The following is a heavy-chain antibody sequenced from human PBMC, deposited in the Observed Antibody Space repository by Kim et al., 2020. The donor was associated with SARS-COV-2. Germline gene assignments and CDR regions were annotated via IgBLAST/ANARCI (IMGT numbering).Heavy chain of an antibody. CDR2: SGST. J-gene: IGHJ4*02. V-gene: IGHV4-59*01. CDR3: ARSRYFDY. Sequence: SGSTNYNPSIKRRVTISVDTSKNQFSLKLRSVTAADTAVYYWARSRYFDYWGQGTLVTVSS.